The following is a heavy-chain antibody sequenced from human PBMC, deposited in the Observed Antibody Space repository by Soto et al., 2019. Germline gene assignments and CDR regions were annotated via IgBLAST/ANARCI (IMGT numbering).Heavy chain of an antibody. CDR2: INAGNGNT. V-gene: IGHV1-3*01. CDR3: ARESEYGDYAHAFDI. Sequence: EASVKVSCKASGYTFTSYAMHWVRQAPGQRLEWMGWINAGNGNTKYSQKFQGRVTITRDTSASTAYMELSSLRSEDTAVYYCARESEYGDYAHAFDIWGQGTMVTVSS. D-gene: IGHD4-17*01. J-gene: IGHJ3*02. CDR1: GYTFTSYA.